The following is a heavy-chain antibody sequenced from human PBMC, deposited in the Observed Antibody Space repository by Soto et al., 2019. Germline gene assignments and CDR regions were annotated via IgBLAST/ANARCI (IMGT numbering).Heavy chain of an antibody. V-gene: IGHV1-69*13. J-gene: IGHJ5*02. CDR3: ARGPLRFLEWFPNWFDP. CDR2: IIPIFGTA. Sequence: SVKVSCKASGGTFSSYAISCVRQAPGQGLEWMGGIIPIFGTANYAQKFQGRVTITADESTSTAYMELSSLRSEDTAVYYCARGPLRFLEWFPNWFDPWGQGTLVTVSS. D-gene: IGHD3-3*01. CDR1: GGTFSSYA.